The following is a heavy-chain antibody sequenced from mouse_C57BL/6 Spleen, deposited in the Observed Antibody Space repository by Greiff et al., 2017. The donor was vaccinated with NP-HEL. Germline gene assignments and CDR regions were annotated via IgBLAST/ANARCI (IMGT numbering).Heavy chain of an antibody. CDR1: GYTFTSYW. V-gene: IGHV1-74*01. D-gene: IGHD1-1*01. CDR2: IHPSDSDT. Sequence: QVQLQQPGAELVKPGASVKVSCKASGYTFTSYWMHWVKQRPGQGLEWIGRIHPSDSDTNYNQKFKGKATLTVDKSSSTAYMQLSSLTSEDSAVYYCAILYYYGSSYVAFDYWGQGTTLTVSS. CDR3: AILYYYGSSYVAFDY. J-gene: IGHJ2*01.